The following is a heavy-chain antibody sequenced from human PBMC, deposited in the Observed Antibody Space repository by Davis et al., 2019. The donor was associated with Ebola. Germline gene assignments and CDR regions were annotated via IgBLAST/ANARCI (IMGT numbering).Heavy chain of an antibody. CDR3: ALRFDY. CDR1: GGSMSRHY. J-gene: IGHJ4*02. D-gene: IGHD4-17*01. Sequence: SETLSLTCSVSGGSMSRHYWNWIRQPPGKGLEWIGYIYYSGSTNYNPSLKSRVTISVDTSKNQFSLKLSSVTAADTAVYYCALRFDYWGLGTLVTVSS. CDR2: IYYSGST. V-gene: IGHV4-59*11.